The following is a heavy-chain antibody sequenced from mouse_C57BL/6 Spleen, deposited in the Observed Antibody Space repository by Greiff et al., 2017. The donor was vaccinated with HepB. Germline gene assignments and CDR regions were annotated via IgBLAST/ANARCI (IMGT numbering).Heavy chain of an antibody. CDR1: GYTFTSYW. D-gene: IGHD4-1*01. J-gene: IGHJ2*01. CDR2: IDPSDSYT. V-gene: IGHV1-69*01. Sequence: QVQLQQPGAELVMPGASVKLSCKASGYTFTSYWMHWVKQRPGQGLEWIGEIDPSDSYTNYNQKFKGKSTLTVDKSSSTAYMQLSSLTSEDSAVYYCAREGTGTRGFDYWGQGTTLTVSS. CDR3: AREGTGTRGFDY.